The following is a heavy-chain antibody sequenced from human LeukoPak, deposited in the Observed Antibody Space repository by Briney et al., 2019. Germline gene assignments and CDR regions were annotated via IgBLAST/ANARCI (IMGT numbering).Heavy chain of an antibody. Sequence: GGSLRRSCAASGFTFNDYYVSWIREAPGKGLEWVSYISSSGSTIYYADSVKGRFTISRDNAKNSLYLQMNSLRAEDTAVYYCARDPRSDRSGDYGMDVWGQGTTVSVSS. J-gene: IGHJ6*02. V-gene: IGHV3-11*01. D-gene: IGHD3-16*01. CDR2: ISSSGSTI. CDR1: GFTFNDYY. CDR3: ARDPRSDRSGDYGMDV.